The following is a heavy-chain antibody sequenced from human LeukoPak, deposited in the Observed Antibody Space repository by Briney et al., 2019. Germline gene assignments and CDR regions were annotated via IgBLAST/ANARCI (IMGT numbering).Heavy chain of an antibody. Sequence: PSETLSLTCTVSGGSISSSSYYWGWIRQPPGKGLEWIGSIYYSGSTYYNPSLKSRVTISVDTSKNQFSLKLSSVTAADTAVYYCARRKRGSGGPFDYWGQGILVTVSS. V-gene: IGHV4-39*01. CDR2: IYYSGST. CDR3: ARRKRGSGGPFDY. J-gene: IGHJ4*02. CDR1: GGSISSSSYY. D-gene: IGHD6-19*01.